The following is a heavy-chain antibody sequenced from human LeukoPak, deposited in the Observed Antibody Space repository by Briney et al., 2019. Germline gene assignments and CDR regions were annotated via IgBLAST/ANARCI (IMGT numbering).Heavy chain of an antibody. CDR1: GFTFGSCG. Sequence: PGGSLRLSCAASGFTFGSCGMHWVRQAPGKGLEWVAVISYDGSNKYYADSVKGRVTISRDNSKNSLYLQMNSLRAEDTALYYCARDYEYSSSWYTSYYYYYGMDVWGQGTTVTVSS. CDR2: ISYDGSNK. D-gene: IGHD6-13*01. CDR3: ARDYEYSSSWYTSYYYYYGMDV. J-gene: IGHJ6*02. V-gene: IGHV3-30*03.